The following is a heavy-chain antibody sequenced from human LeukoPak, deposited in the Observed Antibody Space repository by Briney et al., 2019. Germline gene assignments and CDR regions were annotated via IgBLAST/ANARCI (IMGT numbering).Heavy chain of an antibody. CDR2: ISGGGGST. V-gene: IGHV3-43*02. CDR1: GFTFDDYA. Sequence: GGSLRLSCAASGFTFDDYAMHWVRQAPGKGLEWVSLISGGGGSTYYADSVKGRFTISRDNSKNSLYLQMNSLRTEDTALYYCAKDGILLWFGEVYYYMDVWGKGTTATVSS. D-gene: IGHD3-10*01. J-gene: IGHJ6*03. CDR3: AKDGILLWFGEVYYYMDV.